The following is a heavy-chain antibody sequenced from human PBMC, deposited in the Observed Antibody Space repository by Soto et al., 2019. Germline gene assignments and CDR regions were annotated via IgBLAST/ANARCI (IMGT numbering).Heavy chain of an antibody. Sequence: QVQLVQSGAEVKRPGSSVKVCCKASGGTFNNYALSWVRQAPGQGLEWMGGIIPIFNSANYAQKFQGRVTITADDSTSTAYMELRSLRPDDTAVYHCAREVTVASYSFDFWGQGTLVTVSS. D-gene: IGHD5-12*01. CDR2: IIPIFNSA. CDR3: AREVTVASYSFDF. CDR1: GGTFNNYA. J-gene: IGHJ4*02. V-gene: IGHV1-69*01.